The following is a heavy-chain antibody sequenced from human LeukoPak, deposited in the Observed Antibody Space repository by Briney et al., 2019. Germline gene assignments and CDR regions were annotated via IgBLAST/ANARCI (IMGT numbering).Heavy chain of an antibody. V-gene: IGHV3-23*01. CDR2: ISGSSGST. J-gene: IGHJ4*02. Sequence: GGSLRLSCAASGFTFSSYAMSWVRQAPGKGLEWVSAISGSSGSTYYADSVKGRFTISRDNSKNTLYLQMNSLRAEDTAVYYCAKDPRTTVTTDYGYWGQGTLVTVSS. CDR3: AKDPRTTVTTDYGY. D-gene: IGHD4-11*01. CDR1: GFTFSSYA.